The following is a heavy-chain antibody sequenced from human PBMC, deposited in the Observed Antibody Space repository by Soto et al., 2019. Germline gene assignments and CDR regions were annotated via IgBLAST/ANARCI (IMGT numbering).Heavy chain of an antibody. D-gene: IGHD6-13*01. CDR3: ANMWDSSSYCYFDY. J-gene: IGHJ4*02. CDR1: GFTFSNYA. V-gene: IGHV3-23*01. CDR2: IGGSGDST. Sequence: EVQLLESGGGLVQPGGSLRLSCAASGFTFSNYAMSWVRQAPGKGLEWVSVIGGSGDSTYYADSVKGRFTISRDNSKNTVHLQMNSLRADDTAVYYCANMWDSSSYCYFDYWGQGTLVTVSS.